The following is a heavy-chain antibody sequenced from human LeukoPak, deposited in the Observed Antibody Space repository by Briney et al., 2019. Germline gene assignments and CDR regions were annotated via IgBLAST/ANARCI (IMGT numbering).Heavy chain of an antibody. CDR3: ARSPPRIYKGTMNGAYFDY. J-gene: IGHJ4*02. V-gene: IGHV4-34*01. D-gene: IGHD1-1*01. Sequence: SETLSLTCAVYGGSFSVYYWSWIRQPPGEGLGWIGEINHSGSTNYNPSLQSRVTISVDTSKNQFSLKLSSVTAADTAVYYCARSPPRIYKGTMNGAYFDYWGQGTLVTVSS. CDR1: GGSFSVYY. CDR2: INHSGST.